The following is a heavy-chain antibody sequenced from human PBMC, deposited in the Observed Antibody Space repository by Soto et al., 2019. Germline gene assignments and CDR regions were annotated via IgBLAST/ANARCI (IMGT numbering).Heavy chain of an antibody. CDR3: AKDRPRSTSVYFFEY. CDR2: VSASGLNT. Sequence: EVQLLESGGKLVQPGGSLTLSCAASGFTFSTYAMAWVRQAPGKGLEGVSGVSASGLNTDYADPVKGRFYISIVNSKNTVSLHINSLRAEDAAFSYCAKDRPRSTSVYFFEYWGQGTPVTVSS. D-gene: IGHD2-2*01. J-gene: IGHJ4*02. CDR1: GFTFSTYA. V-gene: IGHV3-23*01.